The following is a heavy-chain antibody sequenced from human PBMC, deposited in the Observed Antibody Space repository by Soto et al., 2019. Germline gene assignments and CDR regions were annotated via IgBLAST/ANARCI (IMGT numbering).Heavy chain of an antibody. J-gene: IGHJ6*02. CDR1: GFTFSSYG. CDR2: IWYDGSNK. V-gene: IGHV3-33*06. CDR3: AKDLNYYASDIYPHGMDV. Sequence: QVQLVESGGGVVQPGRSLRLSCAASGFTFSSYGMHWVRQAPGKGLEWVAVIWYDGSNKYYADSVKGRFTISRDNSKNTVYLQMNSLRAEDTAVYYCAKDLNYYASDIYPHGMDVWGQGTTVTVSS. D-gene: IGHD3-10*01.